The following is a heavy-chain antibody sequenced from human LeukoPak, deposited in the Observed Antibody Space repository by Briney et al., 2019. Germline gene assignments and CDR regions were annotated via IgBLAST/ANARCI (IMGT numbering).Heavy chain of an antibody. V-gene: IGHV1-18*04. CDR3: ARDYGGNASPWYFDL. J-gene: IGHJ2*01. CDR2: ISAYNGNT. Sequence: ASVKVSCKASGYTFTSYGISWVRQAPGQGLEWMGWISAYNGNTNYAQKFQGRVTITADKSTSTAYMELSSLRSEDTAVYYCARDYGGNASPWYFDLWGRGTLVTVSS. CDR1: GYTFTSYG. D-gene: IGHD4-23*01.